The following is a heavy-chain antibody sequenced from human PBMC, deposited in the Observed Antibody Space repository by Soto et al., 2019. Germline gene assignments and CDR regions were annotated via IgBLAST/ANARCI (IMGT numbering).Heavy chain of an antibody. CDR1: GGTFSSYA. D-gene: IGHD2-15*01. V-gene: IGHV1-69*13. Sequence: SVKVSCKASGGTFSSYAISWVRQAPGQGLEWMGGIIPIFGTANYAQKFQGRVTITADESTSTAYMELSSLRSEDTAVYYCASSGGCSCGSCYRDSSTSGMDVFGQGTTVTVS. CDR3: ASSGGCSCGSCYRDSSTSGMDV. J-gene: IGHJ6*02. CDR2: IIPIFGTA.